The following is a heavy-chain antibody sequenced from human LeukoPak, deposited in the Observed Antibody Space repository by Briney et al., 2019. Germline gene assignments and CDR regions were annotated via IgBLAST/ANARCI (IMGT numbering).Heavy chain of an antibody. CDR3: AKSSKYCSSTSCYSPFDY. D-gene: IGHD2-2*01. Sequence: PGGSLRLSCAASGFTFSSYGMHWVRQAPGKGLEWVAVIWYGGSNKYYADSVKGRFTISRDNSKNTLYLQMNSLRAEDTAVYYCAKSSKYCSSTSCYSPFDYWGQGTLVTVSS. CDR2: IWYGGSNK. V-gene: IGHV3-30*02. J-gene: IGHJ4*02. CDR1: GFTFSSYG.